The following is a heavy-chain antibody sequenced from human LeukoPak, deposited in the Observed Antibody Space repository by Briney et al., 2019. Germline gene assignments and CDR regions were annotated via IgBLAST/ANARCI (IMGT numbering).Heavy chain of an antibody. V-gene: IGHV3-23*01. J-gene: IGHJ4*02. CDR2: ISSSGGST. Sequence: GGSLRLSCAASGFTFSSYAMSWVRQAPGKGLEWVSAISSSGGSTYYADSVKGRFTISRDNSKNTLYLQMNSLRAEDTAVYYCARGPSGYHNTGGQGTLVTVSS. D-gene: IGHD5-12*01. CDR3: ARGPSGYHNT. CDR1: GFTFSSYA.